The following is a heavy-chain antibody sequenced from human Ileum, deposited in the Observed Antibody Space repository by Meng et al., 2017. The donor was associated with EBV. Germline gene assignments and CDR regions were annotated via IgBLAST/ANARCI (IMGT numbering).Heavy chain of an antibody. D-gene: IGHD6-13*01. V-gene: IGHV7-4-1*02. J-gene: IGHJ4*02. CDR3: ARDSGYTRSWSGDY. CDR2: ISTNTGNP. CDR1: GYTFTRNA. Sequence: QLQVVQLGSELKKPGASVKVSCKASGYTFTRNAINWVRQAPGQGLEWMGWISTNTGNPTYAQGFAGRFVFSLDTSVSTAYLQISGLKAEDTAIYYCARDSGYTRSWSGDYWGQGTLVTVSS.